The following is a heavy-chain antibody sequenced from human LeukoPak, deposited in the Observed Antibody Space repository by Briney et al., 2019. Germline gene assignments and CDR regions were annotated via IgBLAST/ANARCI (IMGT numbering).Heavy chain of an antibody. CDR3: ARAGATVTRHFDF. CDR1: GYNFIIFG. Sequence: ASVKVSCKTSGYNFIIFGMGWVRQAPGQGLEWMGWINAKNGDTNYAEKLQGRVTMTTDTSTSTAYMELRSLTSDDTATYYCARAGATVTRHFDFWGQGALVIVSS. CDR2: INAKNGDT. D-gene: IGHD4-17*01. V-gene: IGHV1-18*04. J-gene: IGHJ4*02.